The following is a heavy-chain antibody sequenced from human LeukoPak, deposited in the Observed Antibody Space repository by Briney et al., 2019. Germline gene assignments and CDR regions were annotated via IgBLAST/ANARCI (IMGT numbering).Heavy chain of an antibody. V-gene: IGHV3-66*01. D-gene: IGHD4-23*01. J-gene: IGHJ4*02. Sequence: GGSLRLSCAASGFTVSSNYMSWVRKAPGKGLEWVSVIYSGGSTYYADSVKGRFTISRDNSKNTLYLQMNSLRAEDTAVYYCASLYYGGNNFDYWGQGTLVTVSS. CDR1: GFTVSSNY. CDR3: ASLYYGGNNFDY. CDR2: IYSGGST.